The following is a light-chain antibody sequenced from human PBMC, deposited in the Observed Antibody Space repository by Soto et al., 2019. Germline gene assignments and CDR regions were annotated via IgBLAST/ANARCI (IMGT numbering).Light chain of an antibody. J-gene: IGKJ1*01. CDR1: QSVGKNY. Sequence: ESVLTPSPGALSLSPGERATLYCRASQSVGKNYLAWYQQKPGQAPRFLMYGASSRATGIPDRFSGSGSGTDFTLTISRLEPEDFAVYYCQQYADSPRTFGQGTKVEIK. CDR3: QQYADSPRT. CDR2: GAS. V-gene: IGKV3-20*01.